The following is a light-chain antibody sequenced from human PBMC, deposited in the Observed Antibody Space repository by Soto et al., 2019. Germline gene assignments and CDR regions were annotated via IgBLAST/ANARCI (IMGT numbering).Light chain of an antibody. CDR1: SSDVGGYNY. Sequence: HSALTQPASVSGSPGQSITISCTGTSSDVGGYNYVSWYQQHPGKAPKLMIYEVSNRPSGVSNRFSGSKSGNTASLTISGLHAEDEADYYCSSYTSSSIDYVFGTGTKVTVL. CDR2: EVS. CDR3: SSYTSSSIDYV. J-gene: IGLJ1*01. V-gene: IGLV2-14*01.